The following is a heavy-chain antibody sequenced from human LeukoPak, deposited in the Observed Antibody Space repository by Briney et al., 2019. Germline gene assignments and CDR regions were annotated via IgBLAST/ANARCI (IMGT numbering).Heavy chain of an antibody. CDR3: ARGRCSGGSCYSLNYYYYYYMDV. CDR2: MNPNSGNT. D-gene: IGHD2-15*01. J-gene: IGHJ6*03. Sequence: ASVKVSCKASGYTFTSYDINWVRQATGQGLEWMGWMNPNSGNTGYAQKFQGRVTITRNTSISTAYMELRSLRSDDTAVYYCARGRCSGGSCYSLNYYYYYYMDVWGKGTTVTVSS. V-gene: IGHV1-8*03. CDR1: GYTFTSYD.